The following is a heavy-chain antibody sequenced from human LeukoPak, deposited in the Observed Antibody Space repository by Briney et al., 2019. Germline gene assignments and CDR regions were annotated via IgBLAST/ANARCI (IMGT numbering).Heavy chain of an antibody. Sequence: GGSLRLSCAASGFSFSSHWMTWVRQAPGKGPEWVANIKPDGSEKYYVDSVKGRFTISRDNAKNSLYLQMNSLRAEGTAVYYCARGPYSGSGWSDGFDYWGQGTLVTVSS. CDR1: GFSFSSHW. CDR2: IKPDGSEK. CDR3: ARGPYSGSGWSDGFDY. D-gene: IGHD6-19*01. J-gene: IGHJ4*02. V-gene: IGHV3-7*01.